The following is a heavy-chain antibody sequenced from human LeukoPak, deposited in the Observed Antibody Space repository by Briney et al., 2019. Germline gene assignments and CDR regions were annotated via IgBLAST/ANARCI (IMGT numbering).Heavy chain of an antibody. D-gene: IGHD6-13*01. V-gene: IGHV3-23*01. CDR1: GFTFSSYG. CDR2: ISGSGGST. Sequence: GGSLRLSCAASGFTFSSYGMSWVRQAPGKGLEWVSAISGSGGSTYYADSVKGRFTISRDNSKNTLYLQMNSLRAEDTAVYYCARDQTPYSSSWYYFDYWGQGTLVTVSS. J-gene: IGHJ4*02. CDR3: ARDQTPYSSSWYYFDY.